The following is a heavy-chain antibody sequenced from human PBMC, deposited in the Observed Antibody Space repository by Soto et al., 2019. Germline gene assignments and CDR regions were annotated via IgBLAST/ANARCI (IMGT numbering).Heavy chain of an antibody. Sequence: QVQLVQSGAEVRKPGSSVRVSCKASGGRFNTYAFNWVRQAPGQGLEWLGGIITFFGAAMYAQKFQGRVTITADELTTTAYMELSGLRSDDTAVYYCARGGKERFRGPGMDVWGQGTTVTVSS. J-gene: IGHJ6*02. CDR1: GGRFNTYA. D-gene: IGHD1-26*01. CDR3: ARGGKERFRGPGMDV. CDR2: IITFFGAA. V-gene: IGHV1-69*01.